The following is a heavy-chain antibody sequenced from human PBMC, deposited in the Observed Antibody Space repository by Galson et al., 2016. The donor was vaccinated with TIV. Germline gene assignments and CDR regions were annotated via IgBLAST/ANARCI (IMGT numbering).Heavy chain of an antibody. J-gene: IGHJ6*02. CDR2: IIPLSGT. V-gene: IGHV1-69*13. Sequence: SVKVSCKASGGVFNNYAILWVRQAPGQGLEWMGGIIPLSGTTSAKKFQGRLTVTADEGTKTTYMDLSRLTSDDTAVYYCARGGHYALDVWGQGTAGTISS. CDR1: GGVFNNYA. CDR3: ARGGHYALDV. D-gene: IGHD3-16*01.